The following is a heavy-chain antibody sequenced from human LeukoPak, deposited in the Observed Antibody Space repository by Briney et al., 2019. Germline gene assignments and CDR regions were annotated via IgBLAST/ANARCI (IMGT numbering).Heavy chain of an antibody. CDR3: ATSLAWLVLGAFDI. Sequence: ASVKVSCKVSGYTLTELSMHWVRRAPGKGLEWMGGFDPEDGETIYAQKFQGRVTMTEDTSTDTAYMELSSLRSEDTAVYYCATSLAWLVLGAFDIWGQGTMVTVSS. V-gene: IGHV1-24*01. CDR1: GYTLTELS. J-gene: IGHJ3*02. CDR2: FDPEDGET. D-gene: IGHD6-19*01.